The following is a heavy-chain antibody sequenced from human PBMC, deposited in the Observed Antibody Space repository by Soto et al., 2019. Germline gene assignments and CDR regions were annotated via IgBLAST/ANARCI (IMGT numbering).Heavy chain of an antibody. D-gene: IGHD3-3*01. CDR1: GFSFRTYG. CDR2: ISPK. CDR3: GRDAAFGNENVFDL. J-gene: IGHJ3*01. V-gene: IGHV3-33*01. Sequence: QAQLVESGGGLVQPGTSLRLSCAVSGFSFRTYGFHWVRQPPGKGLEWVAVISPKGHSDSVEGRFTISRDNSKDTLYLQKNNWRAEDTVFYYCGRDAAFGNENVFDLGGRGTMLTVSS.